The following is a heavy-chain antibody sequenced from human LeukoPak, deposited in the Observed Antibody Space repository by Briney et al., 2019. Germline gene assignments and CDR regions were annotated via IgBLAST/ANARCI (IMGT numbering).Heavy chain of an antibody. V-gene: IGHV3-33*01. CDR1: GFTFSSYG. CDR2: IWYDGSNK. J-gene: IGHJ4*02. CDR3: ARDGTRDYGDHYFDY. D-gene: IGHD4-17*01. Sequence: GGSLRLSCAASGFTFSSYGMHWVRQAPGKGLEWVAVIWYDGSNKYYADSVTGRLTISRDNSKNTLYLQMNSLRAEDKAVYYCARDGTRDYGDHYFDYWGQGTLVTVS.